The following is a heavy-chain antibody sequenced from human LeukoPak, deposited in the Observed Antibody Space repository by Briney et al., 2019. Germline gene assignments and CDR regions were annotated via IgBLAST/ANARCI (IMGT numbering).Heavy chain of an antibody. CDR3: ARANSLGS. CDR2: IKRDGSEK. Sequence: GGSLRLSCEAAGFTFSNYLMSWVRQAPGKGLEWVANIKRDGSEKYYVDSVKGRFTISRDNAKNSLYLQMNSLRADDTAVYYCARANSLGSWGQGSLVTVSS. J-gene: IGHJ4*02. CDR1: GFTFSNYL. V-gene: IGHV3-7*01. D-gene: IGHD1-14*01.